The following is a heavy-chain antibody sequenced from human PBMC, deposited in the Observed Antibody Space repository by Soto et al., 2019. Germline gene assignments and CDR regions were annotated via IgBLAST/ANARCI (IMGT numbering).Heavy chain of an antibody. D-gene: IGHD2-8*01. V-gene: IGHV3-64*01. Sequence: GGSLRLSCAASGFTFSSYAMHWVRQAPGKGLEYVSAISSNGGSTYYANSVKDRFTISRDNSKNTLYLQMGSLRAEDMAVYYCARGVYPHYWGQGTLVTVSS. CDR1: GFTFSSYA. CDR2: ISSNGGST. J-gene: IGHJ4*02. CDR3: ARGVYPHY.